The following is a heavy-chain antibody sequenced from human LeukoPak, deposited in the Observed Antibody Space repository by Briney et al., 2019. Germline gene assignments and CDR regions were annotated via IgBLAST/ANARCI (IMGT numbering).Heavy chain of an antibody. D-gene: IGHD3-10*01. CDR1: GFTLDDYA. CDR2: ITWNSLTI. CDR3: AKLVGGIPY. Sequence: GRSLRLSCAASGFTLDDYAIHWVRQAPGKGLERVSGITWNSLTIVYADSVKGRFTISRDNAKNSLYLQMNSLRAEDTALYYCAKLVGGIPYWGRGTLVTVSS. V-gene: IGHV3-9*01. J-gene: IGHJ4*02.